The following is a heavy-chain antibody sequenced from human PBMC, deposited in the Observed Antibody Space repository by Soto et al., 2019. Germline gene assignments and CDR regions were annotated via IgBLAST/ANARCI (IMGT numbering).Heavy chain of an antibody. J-gene: IGHJ6*02. V-gene: IGHV3-23*01. CDR1: GFTFSSYA. Sequence: GGSLRLSCAASGFTFSSYAMSWVRQAPGKGLEWVSAISGSGGSTYYADSVKGRFTISRDNSKNTLYLQMNSLRAEDTAVYYCANSARHYYYYGMDVWGQGTTVTVSS. CDR2: ISGSGGST. CDR3: ANSARHYYYYGMDV. D-gene: IGHD6-6*01.